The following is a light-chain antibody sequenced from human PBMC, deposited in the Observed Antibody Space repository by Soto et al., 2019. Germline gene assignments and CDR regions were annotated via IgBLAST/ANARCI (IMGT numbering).Light chain of an antibody. CDR1: QDISTY. V-gene: IGKV1-33*01. Sequence: DIQMTQSPSSLSASVGDRVTITCQASQDISTYLNWYQKKPGKAPKLLIYDAANLETGGPARFSGSGSGTDCTCTISSLQPEDIATYYCQPYDNLPLTFGGGTKVEIK. CDR3: QPYDNLPLT. J-gene: IGKJ4*01. CDR2: DAA.